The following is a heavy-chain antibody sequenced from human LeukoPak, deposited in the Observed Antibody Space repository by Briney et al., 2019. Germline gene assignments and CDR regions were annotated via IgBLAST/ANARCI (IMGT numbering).Heavy chain of an antibody. CDR3: AKDLLVLRFLGALDY. J-gene: IGHJ4*02. V-gene: IGHV3-30*02. CDR2: IRYDGSNK. Sequence: PGGSLRLSCAASGFTFSSYGMHWVRQAPGKGLEWVAFIRYDGSNKYYADSVKGRFTISRDNSKNTLYLQMNSLRAEDTAVYYCAKDLLVLRFLGALDYWGQGTLVTVSS. D-gene: IGHD3-3*01. CDR1: GFTFSSYG.